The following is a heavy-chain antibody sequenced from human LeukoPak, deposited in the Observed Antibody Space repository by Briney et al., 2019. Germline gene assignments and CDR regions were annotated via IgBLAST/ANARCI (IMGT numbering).Heavy chain of an antibody. CDR1: GYTFTNYY. D-gene: IGHD3-22*01. CDR3: ARVASRTTYYYDSSGYYPPDY. V-gene: IGHV1-46*01. CDR2: INPSGGRT. J-gene: IGHJ4*02. Sequence: GASVKVSCKASGYTFTNYYMHWVRQAPGQGLEWMGIINPSGGRTSYAQKFQGRVTMTRDTSTSTVYMELSSLRSEDTAVYYCARVASRTTYYYDSSGYYPPDYWGQGTLVTVSS.